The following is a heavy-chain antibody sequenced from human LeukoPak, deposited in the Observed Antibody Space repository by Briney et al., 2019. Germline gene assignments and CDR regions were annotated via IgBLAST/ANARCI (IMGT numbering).Heavy chain of an antibody. D-gene: IGHD3-3*01. CDR3: ASIRGVVIYYFDY. V-gene: IGHV4-38-2*02. J-gene: IGHJ4*02. CDR2: IYHSGST. Sequence: SETLSLTCTVSGYSISSGYYWGWIRQPPGKGLEWSGSIYHSGSTYYNPSLKSRVTISVDTSKNQFSLKLSSVTAADTAVYYCASIRGVVIYYFDYWGQGTLVTVSS. CDR1: GYSISSGYY.